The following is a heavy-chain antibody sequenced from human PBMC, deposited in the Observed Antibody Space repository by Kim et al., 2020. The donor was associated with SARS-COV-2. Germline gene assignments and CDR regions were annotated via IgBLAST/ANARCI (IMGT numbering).Heavy chain of an antibody. CDR2: IDPSVSYT. J-gene: IGHJ6*02. CDR3: ARHGYSGYDFPGMDV. Sequence: GESLKISCKGSGYSFTSYWISWVRQMPGKGLEWMGRIDPSVSYTNYSPSFQGHVTISADKSISTAYLQWSSLKASDTAMYYCARHGYSGYDFPGMDVWGQGTTVTVSS. D-gene: IGHD5-12*01. V-gene: IGHV5-10-1*01. CDR1: GYSFTSYW.